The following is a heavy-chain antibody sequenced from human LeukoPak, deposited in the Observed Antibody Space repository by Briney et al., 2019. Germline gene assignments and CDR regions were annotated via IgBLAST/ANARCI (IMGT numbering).Heavy chain of an antibody. CDR3: ARKGWSSTSPQEFYYGMDV. V-gene: IGHV1-46*01. CDR2: INPSGGST. CDR1: GYTFTSYY. Sequence: GASVKVSCKASGYTFTSYYMHWVRQAPGQGLEWMGIINPSGGSTSYAQKFQGRVTITADESTSTAYMELSSLRSEDTAVYYCARKGWSSTSPQEFYYGMDVWGQGTTVTVSS. J-gene: IGHJ6*02. D-gene: IGHD2-2*01.